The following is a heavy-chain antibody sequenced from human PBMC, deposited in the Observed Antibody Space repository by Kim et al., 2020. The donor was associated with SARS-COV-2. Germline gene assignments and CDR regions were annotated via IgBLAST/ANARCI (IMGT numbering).Heavy chain of an antibody. CDR2: IYSGGST. V-gene: IGHV3-53*01. Sequence: GGSLRLSCAASGFTVSSNYMSWVRQAPGKGLEWVSVIYSGGSTYYADSVKGRFTISRDNSKNTLYLQMNSLRAEDTAVYYCVSPLRAMVRGIYYGMDVWGQGTTVTVSS. D-gene: IGHD3-10*01. J-gene: IGHJ6*02. CDR1: GFTVSSNY. CDR3: VSPLRAMVRGIYYGMDV.